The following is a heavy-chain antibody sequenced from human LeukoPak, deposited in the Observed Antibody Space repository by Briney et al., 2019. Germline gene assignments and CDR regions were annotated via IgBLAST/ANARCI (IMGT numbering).Heavy chain of an antibody. J-gene: IGHJ6*03. Sequence: ETSETLSLTCAVYGGSFSGYYWSWIRQSPGKGLEWIGEINHSGRTNYNPSLKSRVTISVDTYQNQFSLHLNSITPEDTAVYYCARRRLWQGWFYYYYLDVWGKGTTVTISS. D-gene: IGHD2-15*01. CDR3: ARRRLWQGWFYYYYLDV. V-gene: IGHV4-34*01. CDR1: GGSFSGYY. CDR2: INHSGRT.